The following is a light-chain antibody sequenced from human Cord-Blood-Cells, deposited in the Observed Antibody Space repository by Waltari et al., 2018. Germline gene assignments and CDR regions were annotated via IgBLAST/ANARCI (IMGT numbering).Light chain of an antibody. V-gene: IGKV3-20*01. Sequence: IVLTQYHGTLSLSPGERATLSCRASQSVSSSYLAWYQQIPGQAPRLLTYGSSSRATGIPDRFSGSGSATDFTLTISRLETQDFAVYYCQQYGSSPTFGQGTKLEIK. CDR3: QQYGSSPT. CDR1: QSVSSSY. CDR2: GSS. J-gene: IGKJ2*01.